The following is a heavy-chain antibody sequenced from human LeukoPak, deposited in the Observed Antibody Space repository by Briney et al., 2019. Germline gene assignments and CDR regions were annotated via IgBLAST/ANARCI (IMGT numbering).Heavy chain of an antibody. J-gene: IGHJ4*02. V-gene: IGHV1-69*13. CDR3: ASTVWFGEAKFDY. Sequence: GASVKVSCKASGGTFSSYAISWVRQAPGQGLEWMGGIIPIIGTANYAQKFQGRVTITADESTSTAYMEMSSLRSEDTAVYYCASTVWFGEAKFDYWGQGTLVTVSS. CDR1: GGTFSSYA. D-gene: IGHD3-10*01. CDR2: IIPIIGTA.